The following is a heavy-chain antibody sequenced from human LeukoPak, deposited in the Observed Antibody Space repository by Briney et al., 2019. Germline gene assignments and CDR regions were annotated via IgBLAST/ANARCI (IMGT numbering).Heavy chain of an antibody. J-gene: IGHJ4*02. CDR3: ARGLYSGGDY. D-gene: IGHD1-26*01. Sequence: SETLSLTCTVSGGSISSSSYYWGWIRQPPGKGLEWIGSIYYSGSTYYNPSLKSRVTISVDTSKNQFSLKLSSVTAADTAVYYCARGLYSGGDYWGQGTLVTVSS. CDR2: IYYSGST. V-gene: IGHV4-39*01. CDR1: GGSISSSSYY.